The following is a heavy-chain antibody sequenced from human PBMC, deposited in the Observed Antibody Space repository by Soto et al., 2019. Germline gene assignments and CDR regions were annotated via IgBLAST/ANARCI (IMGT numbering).Heavy chain of an antibody. CDR1: GYIFTNND. CDR2: MNPGSGDT. D-gene: IGHD5-18*01. J-gene: IGHJ5*02. V-gene: IGHV1-8*01. CDR3: ARMASFGSLNWFDP. Sequence: ASVKVSCKASGYIFTNNDVSWVRQATGQGLEWMGWMNPGSGDTGYAQKFQGRVTMTRNISIATAYMELSSLRADDTAIYYCARMASFGSLNWFDPWGQGTLVTVSS.